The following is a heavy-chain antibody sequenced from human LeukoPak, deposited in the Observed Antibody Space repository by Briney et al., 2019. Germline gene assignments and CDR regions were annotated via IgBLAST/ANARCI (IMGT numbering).Heavy chain of an antibody. J-gene: IGHJ4*02. Sequence: PGGSLRLSCAASGLTFSSYAMTWVRQAPGKGLEWVSGVSGSGASTYYADSVKGRFTVSRDNSKNMIYLQMSSLRAEDTAVYYCAKDRGYSYGPFDYWGQGTLVTVSS. CDR1: GLTFSSYA. D-gene: IGHD5-18*01. CDR2: VSGSGAST. V-gene: IGHV3-23*01. CDR3: AKDRGYSYGPFDY.